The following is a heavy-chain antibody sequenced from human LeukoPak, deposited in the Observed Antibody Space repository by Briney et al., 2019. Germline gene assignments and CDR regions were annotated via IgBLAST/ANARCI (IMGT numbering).Heavy chain of an antibody. CDR1: GYTFTGYY. V-gene: IGHV1-2*06. CDR3: AREQSGDDFWSGYFGY. D-gene: IGHD3-3*01. J-gene: IGHJ4*02. Sequence: ASVEVSCKASGYTFTGYYMHWVRQAPGQGLEWMGRINPNSGGTNYAQKFQGRVTMTRGTSISTAYMELSRLRSDDTAVYYCAREQSGDDFWSGYFGYWGQGTLVTVSS. CDR2: INPNSGGT.